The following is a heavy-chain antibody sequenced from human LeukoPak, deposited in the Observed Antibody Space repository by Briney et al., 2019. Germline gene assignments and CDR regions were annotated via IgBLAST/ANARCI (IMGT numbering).Heavy chain of an antibody. J-gene: IGHJ5*02. V-gene: IGHV4-59*12. D-gene: IGHD3-9*01. CDR3: AREKLRYFDWSNWFDP. Sequence: SETLSLSCTVSGGSISSYYWSWIRQPPGKGLEWIGYIYYSGSTNYNPSLKSRFTISVDTSKNHFSLKLSSLTAADTAVYYCAREKLRYFDWSNWFDPWGQGTLVTVSS. CDR1: GGSISSYY. CDR2: IYYSGST.